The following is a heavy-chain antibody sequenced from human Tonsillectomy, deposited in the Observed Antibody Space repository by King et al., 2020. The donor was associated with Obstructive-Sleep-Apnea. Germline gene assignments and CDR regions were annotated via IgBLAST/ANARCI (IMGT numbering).Heavy chain of an antibody. CDR3: AGRGDGTSWLDN. CDR2: IWFDGSKI. D-gene: IGHD6-13*01. Sequence: VQLVESGGGVGQPGRSLRLSCATSGFNFSHYGMHWVRQAPGKGLDWVAVIWFDGSKISYSDSVKGRFTISRDNSKTMVYLQMNSLTVEETAVYYCAGRGDGTSWLDNWGQGTLVTVPS. V-gene: IGHV3-33*01. CDR1: GFNFSHYG. J-gene: IGHJ4*02.